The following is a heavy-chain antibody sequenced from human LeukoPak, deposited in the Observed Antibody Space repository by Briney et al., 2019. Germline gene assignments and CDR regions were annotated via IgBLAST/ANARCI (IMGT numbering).Heavy chain of an antibody. CDR2: ISSGGSTI. V-gene: IGHV3-48*01. D-gene: IGHD5-12*01. CDR3: ARDENGDSDFDL. CDR1: GFTFSTYS. Sequence: RGSLRLSCAASGFTFSTYSMNWVRQAPGKGLEWVSFISSGGSTIFYADSVKGRFTISRDDAKNSLYVQMNNLRVEDTAVYYCARDENGDSDFDLWGRGTLVTVSS. J-gene: IGHJ2*01.